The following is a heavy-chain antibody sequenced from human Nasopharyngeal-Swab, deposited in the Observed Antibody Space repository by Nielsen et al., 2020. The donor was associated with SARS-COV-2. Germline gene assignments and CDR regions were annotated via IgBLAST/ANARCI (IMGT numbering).Heavy chain of an antibody. D-gene: IGHD2-15*01. J-gene: IGHJ5*02. CDR1: GDSITSSDY. CDR2: VYHRGPT. Sequence: SETLSLTCTVSGDSITSSDYWSWVRQPPGKGLEWIGEVYHRGPTNLNPSPKSRLTISVDKSKNQFSLKLTSVTAADTAVYYCARVLVVVAGTNWLDPWGPGTLVTVSS. V-gene: IGHV4-4*02. CDR3: ARVLVVVAGTNWLDP.